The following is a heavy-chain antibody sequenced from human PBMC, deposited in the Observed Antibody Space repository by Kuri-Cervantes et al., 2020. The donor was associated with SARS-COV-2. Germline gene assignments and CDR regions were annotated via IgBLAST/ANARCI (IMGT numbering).Heavy chain of an antibody. CDR1: GGSFSGYY. Sequence: SETLSLTCAVYGGSFSGYYWSWIRQPPGKGLEWIGEINHSGSTNYNPSLKSRVTISVDTSKNQFSLKLSSVTAADTAVYYCARGLRYCSGGSCPSGCYYYYGMDVWGQGTTVTVSS. D-gene: IGHD2-15*01. CDR3: ARGLRYCSGGSCPSGCYYYYGMDV. J-gene: IGHJ6*02. CDR2: INHSGST. V-gene: IGHV4-34*01.